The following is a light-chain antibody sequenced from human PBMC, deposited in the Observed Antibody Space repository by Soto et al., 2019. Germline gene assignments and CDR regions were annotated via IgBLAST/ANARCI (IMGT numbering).Light chain of an antibody. CDR2: AVS. CDR1: SSDVGLYDY. V-gene: IGLV2-14*01. CDR3: SSYTSDSSYV. J-gene: IGLJ1*01. Sequence: QSVLTQPASVSGSPGQSITISCTGTSSDVGLYDYVSWYQQHPGKAPQLMIYAVSNRPSGVSNRFSASKSGNTASLFISGLQAEDGADYYRSSYTSDSSYVFXSGTKVTVL.